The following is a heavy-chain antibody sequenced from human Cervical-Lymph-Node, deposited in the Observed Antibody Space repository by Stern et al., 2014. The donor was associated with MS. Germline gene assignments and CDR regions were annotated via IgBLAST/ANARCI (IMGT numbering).Heavy chain of an antibody. Sequence: VQLLESGGGVIQPGRSLTLSCAASGFTFSTHGMHWVRQAPGKGLEWVALISYDGTNKYYPDSVKGRFTISRDNSKSTLYLQMNSLRPEDTALYYCAKGAVALMVFAPDSWGQGTLVTVSS. CDR3: AKGAVALMVFAPDS. CDR1: GFTFSTHG. V-gene: IGHV3-30*18. CDR2: ISYDGTNK. J-gene: IGHJ4*02. D-gene: IGHD2-8*01.